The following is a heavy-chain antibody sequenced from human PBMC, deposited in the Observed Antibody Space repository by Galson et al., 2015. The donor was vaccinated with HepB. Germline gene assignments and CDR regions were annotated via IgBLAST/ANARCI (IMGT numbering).Heavy chain of an antibody. CDR3: ARVVVRENISWFPLDY. J-gene: IGHJ4*02. V-gene: IGHV4-30-2*01. D-gene: IGHD6-13*01. CDR2: TYHSGQT. CDR1: GGSISSGAYS. Sequence: TLSLTCAVSGGSISSGAYSWSWIRQPPGKGLEWIGYTYHSGQTSYSPSLESRVAISLDRSKNQFSLELTSVTAADTAIYYCARVVVRENISWFPLDYWGQGILVTVSS.